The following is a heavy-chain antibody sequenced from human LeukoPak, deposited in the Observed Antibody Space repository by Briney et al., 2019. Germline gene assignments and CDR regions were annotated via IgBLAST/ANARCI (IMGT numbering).Heavy chain of an antibody. Sequence: SLRLSCAASGFTFDDYAMHWVRQAPRKGLEWVSGISWNSGSIGYADSVKGRFTISRDNAKNSLYLQMNSLRAEDTALYYCAKDPTVTTTGGAFDIWGQGTMVTVSS. V-gene: IGHV3-9*01. CDR2: ISWNSGSI. J-gene: IGHJ3*02. CDR3: AKDPTVTTTGGAFDI. CDR1: GFTFDDYA. D-gene: IGHD4-17*01.